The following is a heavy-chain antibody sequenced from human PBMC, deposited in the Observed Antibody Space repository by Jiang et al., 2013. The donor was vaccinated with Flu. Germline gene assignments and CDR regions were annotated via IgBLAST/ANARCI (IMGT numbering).Heavy chain of an antibody. D-gene: IGHD3-10*01. V-gene: IGHV1-69*01. CDR1: GGTFSSYA. CDR2: IIPIFGTA. Sequence: SSVKVSCKASGGTFSSYAISWVRQAPGQGLEWMGGIIPIFGTANYAQKFQGRVTITADESTSTAYMELSSLRSEDTAVYYCARESITMVRGVDHAFDIWGQGTMVTVSS. CDR3: ARESITMVRGVDHAFDI. J-gene: IGHJ3*02.